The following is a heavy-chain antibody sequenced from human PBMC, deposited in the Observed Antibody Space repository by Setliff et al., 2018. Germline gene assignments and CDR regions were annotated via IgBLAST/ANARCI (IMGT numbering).Heavy chain of an antibody. CDR3: ARGDYNFWSGYYSSYYFDY. CDR2: IYTSGST. Sequence: SETLSLTCTVSGGSISSGSYYWSWIRQPARKGLEWIGHIYTSGSTNYNPSLKSRVTISVDTSKNQFSLKLSSVTAADTAVYYCARGDYNFWSGYYSSYYFDYWGQGTLVTVSS. J-gene: IGHJ4*02. CDR1: GGSISSGSYY. V-gene: IGHV4-61*09. D-gene: IGHD3-3*01.